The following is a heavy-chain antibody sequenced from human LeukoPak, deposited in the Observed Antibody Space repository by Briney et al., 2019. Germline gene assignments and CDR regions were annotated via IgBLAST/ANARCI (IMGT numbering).Heavy chain of an antibody. Sequence: SETLSLTCAVCGGSFSGCYWSWIRQPPGKGLEWMGEINHSGSTNYNPSLKSRVTISVDTSKNQFSLKLRSVTAATTAVYSCAKIVLVPAANWFDPWGQGTLVTVSS. V-gene: IGHV4-34*01. CDR2: INHSGST. D-gene: IGHD2-2*01. CDR3: AKIVLVPAANWFDP. CDR1: GGSFSGCY. J-gene: IGHJ5*02.